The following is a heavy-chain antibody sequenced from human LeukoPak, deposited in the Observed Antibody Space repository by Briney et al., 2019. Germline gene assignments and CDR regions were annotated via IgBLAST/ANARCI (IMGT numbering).Heavy chain of an antibody. Sequence: ASVKVSCKASGYTFTSYYMHWVRQAPGQGLEWMGIINPSGGSTSYAQKFQGRVTITRDTSAGTAYMELSSLRSEDMAVYYCARVRSSGWYFDYWGQGTLVTVSS. V-gene: IGHV1-46*01. CDR1: GYTFTSYY. CDR2: INPSGGST. J-gene: IGHJ4*02. D-gene: IGHD6-19*01. CDR3: ARVRSSGWYFDY.